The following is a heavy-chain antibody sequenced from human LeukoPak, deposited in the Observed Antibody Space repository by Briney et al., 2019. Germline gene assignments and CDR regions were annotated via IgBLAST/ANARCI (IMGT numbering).Heavy chain of an antibody. D-gene: IGHD3-22*01. CDR3: ARDRSSGYYNDY. Sequence: GGSLRLSCAASGFTFSSYSMNWVRQAPGKGLEWVSSISSSSSYIYYADSVKGRFTISRDNAKNSLYLQMNSLRAEDTAVYCCARDRSSGYYNDYWGQGTLVTVSS. CDR2: ISSSSSYI. CDR1: GFTFSSYS. J-gene: IGHJ4*02. V-gene: IGHV3-21*01.